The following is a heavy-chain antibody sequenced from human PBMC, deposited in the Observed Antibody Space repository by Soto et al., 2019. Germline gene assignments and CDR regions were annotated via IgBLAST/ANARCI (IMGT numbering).Heavy chain of an antibody. CDR1: GGSISSSSYY. J-gene: IGHJ6*02. V-gene: IGHV4-39*01. CDR3: ARHHGPMIVVDYYGMDV. CDR2: IYYSGST. Sequence: SETLSLTCTVSGGSISSSSYYWGWIRQPPGKGLEWIGSIYYSGSTYYKPSLKSRVTISVDTSKNQFSLKLSSVTAADTALYYCARHHGPMIVVDYYGMDVWGQGTTVTVSS. D-gene: IGHD3-22*01.